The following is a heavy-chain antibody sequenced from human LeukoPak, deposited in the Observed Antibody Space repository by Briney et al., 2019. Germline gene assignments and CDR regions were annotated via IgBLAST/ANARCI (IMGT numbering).Heavy chain of an antibody. CDR1: GGSLSSSNW. J-gene: IGHJ4*02. V-gene: IGHV4-4*02. Sequence: SETLSLTCAVSGGSLSSSNWWSWVRQPPGKGLEWIGEIYHSGSTNYNPSLKSRVTISVDKSKNQFSLKLSSVTAADTAAYYCARRWSGGYGIFDYWGQGTLVTVSS. CDR3: ARRWSGGYGIFDY. D-gene: IGHD5-12*01. CDR2: IYHSGST.